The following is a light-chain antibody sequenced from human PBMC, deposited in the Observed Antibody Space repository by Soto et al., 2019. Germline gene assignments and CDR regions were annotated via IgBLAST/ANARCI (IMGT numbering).Light chain of an antibody. CDR1: SSDIGGYNF. CDR2: DVT. J-gene: IGLJ1*01. Sequence: QSALTQPPSASGAPGQSVAISCTGTSSDIGGYNFVSWYQQHPGKAPKLMIYDVTKRPSGVPYRFSGSKSGNTATLLVSGLQAEDEADYYCSSHGGSNNPYVFGPGTKLTVL. CDR3: SSHGGSNNPYV. V-gene: IGLV2-8*01.